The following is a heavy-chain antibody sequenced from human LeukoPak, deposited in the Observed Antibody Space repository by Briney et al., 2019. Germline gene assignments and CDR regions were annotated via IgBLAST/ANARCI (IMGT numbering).Heavy chain of an antibody. CDR2: IIPIFGTA. V-gene: IGHV1-69*05. J-gene: IGHJ3*02. CDR1: GGTFSSYA. D-gene: IGHD3-22*01. Sequence: SVKVSCKASGGTFSSYAISWVRQAPGQGLEWMGGIIPIFGTANYAQKFQGRVTITTDESTSTAYMELSSLRSEDTAVYYCAREDNPTYYYDSSGYSDAFDIWGQGTMVTVSS. CDR3: AREDNPTYYYDSSGYSDAFDI.